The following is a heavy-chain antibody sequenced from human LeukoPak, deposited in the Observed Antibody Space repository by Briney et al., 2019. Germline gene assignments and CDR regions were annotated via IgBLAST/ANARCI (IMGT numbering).Heavy chain of an antibody. CDR1: GGSISTTNYY. CDR2: INHSGST. D-gene: IGHD3-10*01. V-gene: IGHV4-39*07. J-gene: IGHJ6*03. CDR3: AGRYGSGSYYKHYYYYMDV. Sequence: PSETLSLTCTVSGGSISTTNYYWGWIRQPPGKGLEWIVEINHSGSTNYNPSLKSRVTLSVDTSKNQFSLKLSSVTAADTAVYYCAGRYGSGSYYKHYYYYMDVWGKGTTVTISS.